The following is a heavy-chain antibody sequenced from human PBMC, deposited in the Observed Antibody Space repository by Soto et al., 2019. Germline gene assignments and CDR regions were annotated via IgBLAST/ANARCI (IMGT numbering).Heavy chain of an antibody. V-gene: IGHV1-2*02. CDR3: ATAGNWNGLT. D-gene: IGHD1-1*01. J-gene: IGHJ4*02. CDR1: GYTFTGYH. Sequence: QVQLVQSGAEVKKPGASVKVSCKASGYTFTGYHMHWVRQAPGQGLEWMGCINPNSGSTNYAQTFQGRVTRTRDTSISTAYMELNRLRSDDTAVYYCATAGNWNGLTWGQGTLVSVSS. CDR2: INPNSGST.